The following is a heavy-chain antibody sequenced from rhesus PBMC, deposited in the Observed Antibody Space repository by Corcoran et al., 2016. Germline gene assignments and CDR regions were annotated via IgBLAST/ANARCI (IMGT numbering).Heavy chain of an antibody. CDR2: ISGSGGST. V-gene: IGHV4-173*01. J-gene: IGHJ4*01. CDR3: ARDHTYYYDSGYY. CDR1: GGSISSNY. Sequence: QVQLQESGPGLVKPSETLSLTCAVSGGSISSNYWSWIRQPPGKGLVCIGRISGSGGSTDYNPSLKSRVTISTYTSKNQFSLKLSSVTAADTAVYYCARDHTYYYDSGYYWGQGVLVTVSS. D-gene: IGHD3-28*01.